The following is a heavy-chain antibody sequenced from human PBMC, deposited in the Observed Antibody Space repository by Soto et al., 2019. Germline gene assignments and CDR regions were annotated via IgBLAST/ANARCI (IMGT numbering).Heavy chain of an antibody. Sequence: ASVKVSCKASGGTFSSYAISWVRQAPGQGLEWMGGIIPIFGTANYAQKFQGRVTITADESTSTAYMELSSLRSEDTAVYYCARYTAIAEAGAMNYGKNFCGQGTLVTVSS. CDR2: IIPIFGTA. CDR3: ARYTAIAEAGAMNYGKNF. D-gene: IGHD6-13*01. J-gene: IGHJ4*02. CDR1: GGTFSSYA. V-gene: IGHV1-69*13.